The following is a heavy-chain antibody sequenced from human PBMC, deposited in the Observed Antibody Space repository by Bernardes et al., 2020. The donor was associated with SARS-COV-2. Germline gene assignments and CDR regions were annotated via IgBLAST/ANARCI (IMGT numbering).Heavy chain of an antibody. J-gene: IGHJ1*01. V-gene: IGHV3-74*01. D-gene: IGHD3-10*01. CDR3: TREHSDISASYSGSGDFQR. CDR2: LDSDGSRT. CDR1: GFTFSRSW. Sequence: VGSLLLSCAASGFTFSRSWMHWVRQAPGKGLVWVSRLDSDGSRTSYADAVKGRFTMSRDNAKNTLYLQMNSLTAEDTAVYYCTREHSDISASYSGSGDFQRWGQGTLVTVSS.